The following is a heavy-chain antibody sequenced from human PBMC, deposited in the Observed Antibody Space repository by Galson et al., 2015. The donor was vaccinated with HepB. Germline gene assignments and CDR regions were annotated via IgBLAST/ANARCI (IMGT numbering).Heavy chain of an antibody. CDR1: GFTFSSYG. Sequence: SLRLSCAASGFTFSSYGMHWVRQAPGKGLEWVAVISYDGSNKYYADSVKGRFTISRDNSKNTLYLQMNSLRAEDTAVYYCAKEVEIWFPEEGAFDIWGQGTMVTVSS. J-gene: IGHJ3*02. CDR2: ISYDGSNK. V-gene: IGHV3-30*18. D-gene: IGHD1-14*01. CDR3: AKEVEIWFPEEGAFDI.